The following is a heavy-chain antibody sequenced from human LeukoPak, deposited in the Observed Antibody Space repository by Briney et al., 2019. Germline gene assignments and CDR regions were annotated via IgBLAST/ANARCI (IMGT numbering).Heavy chain of an antibody. J-gene: IGHJ4*02. CDR2: ISGSGTGT. D-gene: IGHD3-22*01. CDR1: GFTFSNYA. Sequence: PGGSLRLSCAASGFTFSNYAMSWVRQAPGKGLEWVSSISGSGTGTYFADSVKGRFTISRDNSKNTLYLQMNSLRAEDTAVYYCARKLLHYDRDGPSFDYWGQGSLVTVSS. V-gene: IGHV3-23*01. CDR3: ARKLLHYDRDGPSFDY.